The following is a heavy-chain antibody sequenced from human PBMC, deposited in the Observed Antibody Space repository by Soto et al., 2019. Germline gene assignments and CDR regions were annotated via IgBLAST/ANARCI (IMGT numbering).Heavy chain of an antibody. CDR1: GGSISSYY. D-gene: IGHD3-22*01. CDR2: IYNSGST. J-gene: IGHJ4*02. Sequence: PSETLSLTCTVSGGSISSYYWSWIRQPPGKVLELIGYIYNSGSTNYIPSLKSRVTISVDTSKYQFSLKLSSVTAADTAVYYCARSYDSSGYAEDYFDYWGQGALVTVSS. CDR3: ARSYDSSGYAEDYFDY. V-gene: IGHV4-59*08.